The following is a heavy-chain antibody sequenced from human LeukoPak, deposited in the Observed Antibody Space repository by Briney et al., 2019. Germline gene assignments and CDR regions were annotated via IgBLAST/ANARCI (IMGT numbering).Heavy chain of an antibody. D-gene: IGHD1-26*01. J-gene: IGHJ4*02. V-gene: IGHV3-48*01. CDR3: ARAPLEIVGIDY. CDR2: ISGNGGTT. CDR1: GFSFGSYG. Sequence: GESLRLSCAASGFSFGSYGLSWVRQAPGKGPQWVSYISGNGGTTHYADSVEGRFTISRDNARNSLYLQMDSLRVEDTAVYYCARAPLEIVGIDYWGQGTLVTVSS.